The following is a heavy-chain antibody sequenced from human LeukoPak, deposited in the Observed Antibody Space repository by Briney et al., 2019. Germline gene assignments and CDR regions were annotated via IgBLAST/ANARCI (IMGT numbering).Heavy chain of an antibody. Sequence: SETLSLTCTVSGGSISSSSYYWGWIRQPPGKGLEWIGSIYYSGSTYYNPSLKSRVTISVDTSKNQFSPKLSSVTAADTAVYYCARAGWLDDYYFDYWGQGTLVTVSS. J-gene: IGHJ4*02. CDR2: IYYSGST. D-gene: IGHD6-19*01. CDR1: GGSISSSSYY. V-gene: IGHV4-39*01. CDR3: ARAGWLDDYYFDY.